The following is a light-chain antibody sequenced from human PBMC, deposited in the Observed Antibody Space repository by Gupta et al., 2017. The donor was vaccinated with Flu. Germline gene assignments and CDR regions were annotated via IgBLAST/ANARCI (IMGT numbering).Light chain of an antibody. Sequence: EIVLTQSSATLSFCPVARATLSCMAIQPSGTVFAVYQQKPCQPPRLLIYDTSSSATGIPARFSGSGSGTDFTLTISSLEPEDFAVYYCQQRSTWPITFGRGTKVEIK. CDR1: QPSGTV. J-gene: IGKJ4*01. CDR3: QQRSTWPIT. V-gene: IGKV3-11*01. CDR2: DTS.